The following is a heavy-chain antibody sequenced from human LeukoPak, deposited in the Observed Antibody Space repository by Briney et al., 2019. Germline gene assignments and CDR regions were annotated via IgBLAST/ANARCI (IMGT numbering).Heavy chain of an antibody. V-gene: IGHV1-2*06. J-gene: IGHJ4*02. Sequence: ASVKVSCKASGYTFTGYYMHWVRQAPGQGLEWMGRINPNSGGTNYAQKFQGRVTMTRDTSISTAYMELSRLRSDDTAAYYCARAGGDDYGDYGYFDYWGQGTLVTVSS. CDR1: GYTFTGYY. CDR2: INPNSGGT. D-gene: IGHD4-17*01. CDR3: ARAGGDDYGDYGYFDY.